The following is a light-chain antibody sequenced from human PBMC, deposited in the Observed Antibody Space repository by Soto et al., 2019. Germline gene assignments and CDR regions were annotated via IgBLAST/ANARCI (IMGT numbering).Light chain of an antibody. V-gene: IGLV1-44*01. CDR1: SSNIGTNT. Sequence: QLVLTQPPSASGTPGQRVTISCSGSSSNIGTNTVNWYQQFPRSAPKLLMYSSNQRPSGVPDRFSGSKSGTSASLAISGLQSEDEADYSCAAWDGSLNVVLFGGGTQLTV. CDR3: AAWDGSLNVVL. J-gene: IGLJ3*02. CDR2: SSN.